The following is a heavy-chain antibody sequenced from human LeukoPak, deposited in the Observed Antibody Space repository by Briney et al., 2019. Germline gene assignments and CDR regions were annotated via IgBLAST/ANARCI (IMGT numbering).Heavy chain of an antibody. CDR1: GFTFTNYN. J-gene: IGHJ4*02. CDR3: AREAANFDY. CDR2: ISSSSSYI. D-gene: IGHD6-25*01. Sequence: NPAGSLRLSCAASGFTFTNYNMNWLRQAPGKGLEWVSSISSSSSYIYYADSVKGRFTISRDNAKNSVYLQMNSLRAEDTAVYYCAREAANFDYWGQGTLVTVSS. V-gene: IGHV3-21*01.